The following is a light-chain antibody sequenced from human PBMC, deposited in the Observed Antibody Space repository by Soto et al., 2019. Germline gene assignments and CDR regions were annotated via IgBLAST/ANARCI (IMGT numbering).Light chain of an antibody. V-gene: IGKV3-20*01. Sequence: EIVLTQSPGTLSLSPGERATLSCRASQSVSSSYLAWYQQKPGQAPRLLIYGASGRATGIPDRFSGSGSGTDFTLTISRLEPEDFAVYYCQQYGSSQTFGQGTKVEI. CDR3: QQYGSSQT. CDR2: GAS. J-gene: IGKJ1*01. CDR1: QSVSSSY.